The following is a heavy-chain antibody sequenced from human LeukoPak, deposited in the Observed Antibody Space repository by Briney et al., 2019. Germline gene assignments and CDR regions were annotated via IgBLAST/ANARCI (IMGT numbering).Heavy chain of an antibody. CDR3: ARGGPKQWLSYYFDY. CDR2: ITATGGTK. D-gene: IGHD6-19*01. J-gene: IGHJ4*02. CDR1: GFTFNGYA. V-gene: IGHV3-23*01. Sequence: HSRGSLRLSCAASGFTFNGYAMSWVRQAPGKGLKWVASITATGGTKFYADSVKGRFTISRDNSKNTLYLQMNSLRAEDTAVYYCARGGPKQWLSYYFDYWGQGTLVTVSS.